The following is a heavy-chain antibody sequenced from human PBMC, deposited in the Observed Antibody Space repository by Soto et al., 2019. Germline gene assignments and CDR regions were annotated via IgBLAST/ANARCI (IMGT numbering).Heavy chain of an antibody. V-gene: IGHV3-30*18. J-gene: IGHJ4*02. Sequence: QPGGSLRLSCAASGFTFSSYGIHWVRQAPGKGLEWVAVIPYDGSNKYYADSVKGRFTISRENSKNTLYLQMNSLRDEDTDVYYCANGDTANQDYWGQGTMVTVSS. CDR1: GFTFSSYG. CDR3: ANGDTANQDY. CDR2: IPYDGSNK. D-gene: IGHD5-18*01.